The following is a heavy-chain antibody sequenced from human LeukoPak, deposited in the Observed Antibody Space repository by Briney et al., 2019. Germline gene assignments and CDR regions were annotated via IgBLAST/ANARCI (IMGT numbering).Heavy chain of an antibody. J-gene: IGHJ4*02. V-gene: IGHV3-30*04. CDR1: GFTFSSYA. Sequence: GGSLRLSCAASGFTFSSYAMHWVRQAPGKGLEWVAVISYDGSNKYYADSVKGRLTISRDNSKNTLYLQMNSLRAEDTAVYYCARGGDSLRLQWELLGGFDYWGQGTLVTVSS. D-gene: IGHD1-26*01. CDR3: ARGGDSLRLQWELLGGFDY. CDR2: ISYDGSNK.